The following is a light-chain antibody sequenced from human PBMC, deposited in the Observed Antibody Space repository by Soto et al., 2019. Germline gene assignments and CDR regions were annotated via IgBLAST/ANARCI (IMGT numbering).Light chain of an antibody. Sequence: EIVLTQSPGTLSLSPGERATLSCRASQSVRSYLAWYRQKPGQAPRLLIYDASNRATGIPARFSGSGSGTDFTLTIRSLEPEDFAVYYCQQRSNWPLLTVGGGTKVDIK. CDR2: DAS. V-gene: IGKV3-11*01. CDR1: QSVRSY. CDR3: QQRSNWPLLT. J-gene: IGKJ4*01.